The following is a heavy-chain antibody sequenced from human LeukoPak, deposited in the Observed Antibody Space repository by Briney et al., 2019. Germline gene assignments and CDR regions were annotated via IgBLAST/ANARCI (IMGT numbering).Heavy chain of an antibody. V-gene: IGHV4-59*02. CDR1: DASVSSFY. D-gene: IGHD3-22*01. CDR3: ARAKFYYDSSGYYRPYYYGMDV. J-gene: IGHJ6*02. Sequence: SETLSLTCTVSDASVSSFYWNWIRQPPGKGLEWIGSMYYSGTTNYDPSFKSRVTISVDTSKNQFSLKLSSVTAADTAVYYCARAKFYYDSSGYYRPYYYGMDVWGQGTTATVSS. CDR2: MYYSGTT.